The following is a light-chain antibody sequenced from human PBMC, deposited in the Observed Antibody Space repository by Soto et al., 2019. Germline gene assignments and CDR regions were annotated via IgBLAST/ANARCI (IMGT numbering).Light chain of an antibody. J-gene: IGKJ1*01. Sequence: AIHMTQSPSSLSASVGDRVTITCRASQGIRNDLGWYQQKPGNAPKLLIYAASSLQSGVPSRFSGSGSGTDFTLTISSLQPEDFATYYCLQAYNYPRTFGQGTKADIK. CDR1: QGIRND. V-gene: IGKV1-6*01. CDR3: LQAYNYPRT. CDR2: AAS.